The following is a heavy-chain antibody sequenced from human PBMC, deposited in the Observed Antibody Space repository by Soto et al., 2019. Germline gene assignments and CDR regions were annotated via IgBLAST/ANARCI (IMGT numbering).Heavy chain of an antibody. CDR1: GYTCTGYY. CDR3: PRDRIAVDFDY. CDR2: INPNSGGT. D-gene: IGHD6-19*01. J-gene: IGHJ4*02. Sequence: ASVKVSCKASGYTCTGYYMHWVRQAPGQGLEWMGWINPNSGGTNYAQKFQGRVTMTRDTSISTAYMELSRLRSDDTAVYYCPRDRIAVDFDYWGQGTLVPVSS. V-gene: IGHV1-2*02.